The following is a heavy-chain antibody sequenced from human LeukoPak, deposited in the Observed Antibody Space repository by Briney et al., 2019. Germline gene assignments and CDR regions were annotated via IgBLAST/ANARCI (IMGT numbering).Heavy chain of an antibody. Sequence: ASVKVSCKASGYTFTGYYMHWVRQAPGQGLEWMGWINAGNGNTKYSQKFQGRVTITRDTSASTAYMELSSLRSEDTAVYYCARETAIFGVVIIGGWFDPWGQGTLVTVSS. J-gene: IGHJ5*02. CDR2: INAGNGNT. V-gene: IGHV1-3*01. CDR1: GYTFTGYY. D-gene: IGHD3-3*01. CDR3: ARETAIFGVVIIGGWFDP.